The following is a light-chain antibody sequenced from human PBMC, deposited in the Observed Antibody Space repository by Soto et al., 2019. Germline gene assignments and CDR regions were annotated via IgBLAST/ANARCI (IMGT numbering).Light chain of an antibody. CDR1: QRVSSY. CDR3: QQYNDWPPVT. V-gene: IGKV3-11*01. J-gene: IGKJ4*01. CDR2: DAS. Sequence: EIVLTQTPATLSVSPGERATLSFKVSQRVSSYFAWYQQKPGQAPRLLIYDASNRATGIPARFSGSGSGTDFTLTINSLQSEDSAVYYCQQYNDWPPVTFGGGTKVDI.